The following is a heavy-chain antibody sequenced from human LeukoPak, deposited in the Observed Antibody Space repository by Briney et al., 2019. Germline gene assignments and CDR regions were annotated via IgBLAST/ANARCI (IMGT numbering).Heavy chain of an antibody. CDR3: ARAGFGLAPLRGTPFDY. V-gene: IGHV4-38-2*02. Sequence: PSETLSLTCTVSGYSISSGNYWGWIRQPPGKGLEWIGSIYHSGSTYYNPSLKSRVTISVDTSKNQFSLKLSSVTAADTAVYYCARAGFGLAPLRGTPFDYWGQGTLVTVSS. CDR2: IYHSGST. D-gene: IGHD3-10*01. J-gene: IGHJ4*02. CDR1: GYSISSGNY.